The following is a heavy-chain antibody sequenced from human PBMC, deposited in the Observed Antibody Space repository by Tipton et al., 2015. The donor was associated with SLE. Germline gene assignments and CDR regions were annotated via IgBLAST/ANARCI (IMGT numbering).Heavy chain of an antibody. Sequence: TLSLTCAVYGGSFSGYYWSWIRQPPGKGLEWIGEINHSGSTNYNPSLKSRVTISVDTSKNQFSLKLSSVTAADTAVYYCARALSSGWYYYWGQGILVTVSS. V-gene: IGHV4-34*01. CDR2: INHSGST. J-gene: IGHJ4*02. CDR1: GGSFSGYY. CDR3: ARALSSGWYYY. D-gene: IGHD6-19*01.